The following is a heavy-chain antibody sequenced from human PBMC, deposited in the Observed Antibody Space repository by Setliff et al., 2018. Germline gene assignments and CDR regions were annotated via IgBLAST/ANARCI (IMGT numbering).Heavy chain of an antibody. Sequence: ASVKVSCKASGYTFTSYDINWVRQATGQGLEWMGWMNPNSGNTGYAQKFQGRVTMTRNTSISTAYMELSSLRSEDTAVYYCARGQAWQGGAYYFDFWGQGTLVTVSS. D-gene: IGHD1-26*01. J-gene: IGHJ4*02. CDR3: ARGQAWQGGAYYFDF. CDR1: GYTFTSYD. V-gene: IGHV1-8*02. CDR2: MNPNSGNT.